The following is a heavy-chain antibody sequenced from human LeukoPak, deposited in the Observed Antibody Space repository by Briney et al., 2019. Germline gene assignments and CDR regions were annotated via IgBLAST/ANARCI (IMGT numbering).Heavy chain of an antibody. D-gene: IGHD2-15*01. V-gene: IGHV3-73*01. CDR1: GSTFSDSA. J-gene: IGHJ4*02. CDR3: TSVATGNFY. Sequence: GGSLRLSCAASGSTFSDSAMHWVRQAPGKGLEWVGRIRSKANSYATVYEVSVKGRFTISRDDSKNTAYLQMNSLKTEDTAVYYCTSVATGNFYWGQGTLVTVSS. CDR2: IRSKANSYAT.